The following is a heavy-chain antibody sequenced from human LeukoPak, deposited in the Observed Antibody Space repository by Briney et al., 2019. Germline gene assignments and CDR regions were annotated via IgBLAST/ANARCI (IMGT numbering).Heavy chain of an antibody. CDR2: IYYSGST. D-gene: IGHD2/OR15-2a*01. CDR1: GGSISSSSYY. Sequence: SETLSLTCTVSGGSISSSSYYWGWIRQPPGKGLEWIGSIYYSGSTYYNPSLKSRVTISVDSSKNQFSLELTSVTAADTAVYYCARQAEILNWFDPWGQGTLVTVSS. CDR3: ARQAEILNWFDP. V-gene: IGHV4-39*01. J-gene: IGHJ5*02.